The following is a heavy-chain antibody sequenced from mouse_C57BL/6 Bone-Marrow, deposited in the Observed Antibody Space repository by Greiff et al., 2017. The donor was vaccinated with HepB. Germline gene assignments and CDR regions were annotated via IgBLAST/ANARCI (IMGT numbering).Heavy chain of an antibody. CDR1: GYTFTSYW. D-gene: IGHD2-2*01. Sequence: QVQLKESGAELVKPGASVKMSCKASGYTFTSYWITWVKQRPGQGLEWIGDIYPGSGSTNYNEKFKSKATLTVDTSSSTAYMQLSSLTSEDSAVYYCAVTTNYVDYWGQGTTLTVSS. CDR2: IYPGSGST. J-gene: IGHJ2*01. CDR3: AVTTNYVDY. V-gene: IGHV1-55*01.